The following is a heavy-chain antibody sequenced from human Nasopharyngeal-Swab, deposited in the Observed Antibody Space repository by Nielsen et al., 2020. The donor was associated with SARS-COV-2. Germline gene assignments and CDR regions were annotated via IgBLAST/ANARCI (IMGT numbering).Heavy chain of an antibody. CDR1: RGTFRRYA. CDR2: LIPIFGTA. CDR3: AARYYDFWSGETNWFDP. V-gene: IGHV1-69*13. J-gene: IGHJ5*02. D-gene: IGHD3-3*01. Sequence: SVKVPCKASRGTFRRYAISWVRPAPGQGLEGTGGLIPIFGTANYAQKFQGRVTITADESTSTAYMELSSLRSEDTAVYYCAARYYDFWSGETNWFDPWGQGTLVTVSS.